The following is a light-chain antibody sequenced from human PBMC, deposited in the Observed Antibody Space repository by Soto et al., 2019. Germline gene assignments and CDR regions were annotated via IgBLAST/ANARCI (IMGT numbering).Light chain of an antibody. J-gene: IGKJ2*01. Sequence: DIVLTQSPATLSGSPGDRVTISCRASESLFGFLAWYQQKPAQAPRLLMYGVSTRASGIPARFSGGGSATDFTLTISSLQSEDSSFYFCQSYNDWPFASGLGTRLEI. V-gene: IGKV3-15*01. CDR2: GVS. CDR3: QSYNDWPFA. CDR1: ESLFGF.